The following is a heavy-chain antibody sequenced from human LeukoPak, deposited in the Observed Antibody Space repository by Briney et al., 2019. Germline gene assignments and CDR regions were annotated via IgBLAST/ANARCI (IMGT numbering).Heavy chain of an antibody. CDR3: AKDNRRHYTSGPNPDSLH. V-gene: IGHV3-9*01. CDR2: ISWNSGSV. Sequence: GGSQRLSCAGSGFIFNNYAMHWVRQPAGKGLEWVSGISWNSGSVDYADSVKGRFTISRDNAKNSLYLQMNSLRVEDTAFYYCAKDNRRHYTSGPNPDSLHWGQGALVTVSS. CDR1: GFIFNNYA. J-gene: IGHJ4*02. D-gene: IGHD6-19*01.